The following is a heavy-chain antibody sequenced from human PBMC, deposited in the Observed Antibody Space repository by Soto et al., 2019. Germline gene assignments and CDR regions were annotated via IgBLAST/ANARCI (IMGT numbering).Heavy chain of an antibody. CDR2: IYYSGST. V-gene: IGHV4-59*01. D-gene: IGHD3-10*01. Sequence: SETLSLTCTVSGGSISSYYWSWIRQPPGKGLEWIGYIYYSGSTNYNPSLKSRVTISVDTSKNQFSLKLSSVPAADTAVYYCGRVGRDYFDIWGQGTMVTVSS. CDR3: GRVGRDYFDI. CDR1: GGSISSYY. J-gene: IGHJ3*02.